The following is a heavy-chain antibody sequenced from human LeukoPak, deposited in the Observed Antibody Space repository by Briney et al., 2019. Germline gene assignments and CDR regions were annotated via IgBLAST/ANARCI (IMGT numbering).Heavy chain of an antibody. CDR3: ARDSGRTRRVVKGPDYFDY. D-gene: IGHD3-3*01. V-gene: IGHV3-21*01. CDR1: GFTFSSYS. Sequence: GGSLRLSCVASGFTFSSYSFNWVRQAPGKGLEWVAYISTSTSFIYHVDSVKGRFTISRDNAKNSLYLQMNSLRAEDTAVYYCARDSGRTRRVVKGPDYFDYWGQGTLVTVSS. J-gene: IGHJ4*02. CDR2: ISTSTSFI.